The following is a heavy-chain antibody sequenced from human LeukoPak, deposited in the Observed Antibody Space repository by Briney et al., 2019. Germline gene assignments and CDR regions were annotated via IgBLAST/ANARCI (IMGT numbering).Heavy chain of an antibody. Sequence: PGGSLRLSCTASGLTFSNYGMHWVRQAPGKGLEWVALIWYDGSNKYYADSVKGRFTISRDNSKNTLYLQMNSLRAEDTAVYYCARSTQQSYYYYGMDVWGQGTTVTVSS. CDR2: IWYDGSNK. V-gene: IGHV3-33*01. CDR1: GLTFSNYG. D-gene: IGHD1/OR15-1a*01. CDR3: ARSTQQSYYYYGMDV. J-gene: IGHJ6*02.